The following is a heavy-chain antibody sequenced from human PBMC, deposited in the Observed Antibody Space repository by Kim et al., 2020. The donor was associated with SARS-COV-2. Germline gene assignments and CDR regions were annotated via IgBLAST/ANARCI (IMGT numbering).Heavy chain of an antibody. CDR2: IKGKTDGGTT. V-gene: IGHV3-15*01. CDR3: ITDVEGRAAGGTFDF. Sequence: GGSLRLSCAASGFTFSNAWMNWVRQAPGKGLEWVGRIKGKTDGGTTDYAAPVKGRFTISTDDSKNTVYLQMDSLKSEDTAVYYCITDVEGRAAGGTFDFWGQGTLVTVSS. J-gene: IGHJ4*02. D-gene: IGHD6-13*01. CDR1: GFTFSNAW.